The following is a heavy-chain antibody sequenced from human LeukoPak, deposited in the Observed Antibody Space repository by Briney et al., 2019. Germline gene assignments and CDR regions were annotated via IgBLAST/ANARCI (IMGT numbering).Heavy chain of an antibody. Sequence: SVKVSCKASGGTFSSYAISWVRQAPGQGLEWMGGIIPIFGTANYAQKFQGRVTITTDESTSTAYMELSSLRSEDTAVYYCARAKKVGATCYYYMDVWGKGTTVTVSS. D-gene: IGHD1-26*01. CDR1: GGTFSSYA. J-gene: IGHJ6*03. CDR3: ARAKKVGATCYYYMDV. V-gene: IGHV1-69*05. CDR2: IIPIFGTA.